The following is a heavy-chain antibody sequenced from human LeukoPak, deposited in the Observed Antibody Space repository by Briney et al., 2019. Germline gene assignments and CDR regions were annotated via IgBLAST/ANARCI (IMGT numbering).Heavy chain of an antibody. Sequence: GGSLRLSCAASGFAFSSYGMHWVRQAPGKGLEWVAVISYDGSNKYYADSVKGRFTISRDNSKNTLYLQMNSLRAEDTAVYYCAKRGGHYYDSSGYGDYWGQGTLVTISS. J-gene: IGHJ4*02. V-gene: IGHV3-30*18. D-gene: IGHD3-22*01. CDR1: GFAFSSYG. CDR2: ISYDGSNK. CDR3: AKRGGHYYDSSGYGDY.